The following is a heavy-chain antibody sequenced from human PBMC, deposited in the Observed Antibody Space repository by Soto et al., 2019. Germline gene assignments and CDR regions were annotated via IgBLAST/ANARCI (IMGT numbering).Heavy chain of an antibody. J-gene: IGHJ6*02. V-gene: IGHV1-18*01. D-gene: IGHD3-3*01. CDR1: GYSFSTYG. CDR3: AEDRSFGLFEWFPLGSYGMDV. Sequence: QVQLVQSAGEVKEPGASLKVACKASGYSFSTYGISWVRQAPGQGLEWMGWISTSNGYTNYAQKFQGRVSMTTDTSTNPAYMGVKSLKSDDTAFYFCAEDRSFGLFEWFPLGSYGMDVWGQGTSVTVSS. CDR2: ISTSNGYT.